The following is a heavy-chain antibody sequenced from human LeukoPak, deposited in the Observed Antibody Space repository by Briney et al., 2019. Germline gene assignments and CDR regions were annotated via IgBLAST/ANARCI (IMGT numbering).Heavy chain of an antibody. CDR3: ARSSSKAGVVKNDY. V-gene: IGHV1-69*13. D-gene: IGHD3-3*01. J-gene: IGHJ4*02. Sequence: ASVKVSCKASGYTFTSYAISWVRQAPGQGLEWMGGIIPIFGTANYAQKFQGRVTITADESTSTAYMELSSLRSEDTAVYYCARSSSKAGVVKNDYWGQGTLVTVSS. CDR1: GYTFTSYA. CDR2: IIPIFGTA.